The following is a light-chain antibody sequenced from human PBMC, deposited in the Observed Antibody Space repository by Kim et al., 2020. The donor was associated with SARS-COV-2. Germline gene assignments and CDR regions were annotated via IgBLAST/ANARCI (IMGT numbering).Light chain of an antibody. CDR3: QQYGGSPLT. CDR1: QSVGSNY. V-gene: IGKV3-20*01. Sequence: SPGERATLSCRASQSVGSNYLAWYQQKPVQAPRLLIYDASNRATDIPDRFSGSGSGTDFTLTISRLEPEDYAVYFCQQYGGSPLTFGGGTKVDIK. J-gene: IGKJ4*01. CDR2: DAS.